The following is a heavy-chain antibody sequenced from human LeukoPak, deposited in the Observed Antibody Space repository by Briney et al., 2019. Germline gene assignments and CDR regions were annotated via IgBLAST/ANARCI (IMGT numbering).Heavy chain of an antibody. D-gene: IGHD1-26*01. CDR1: GGTFSSYA. CDR2: IIPIFGTA. Sequence: SVKVSCKAPGGTFSSYAISWVRQAPGQGLEWMGGIIPIFGTANYAQKFQGRVTITTDESTSTAYMELSSLRSEDTAVYYCARVAQVGATTWFDPWGQGTLVTVSS. CDR3: ARVAQVGATTWFDP. V-gene: IGHV1-69*05. J-gene: IGHJ5*02.